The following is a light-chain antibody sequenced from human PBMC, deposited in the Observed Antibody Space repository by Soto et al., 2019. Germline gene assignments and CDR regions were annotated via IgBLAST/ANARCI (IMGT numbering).Light chain of an antibody. J-gene: IGKJ2*01. CDR2: WAS. CDR3: QQYYTTPYT. CDR1: QSLLHSSNKENY. V-gene: IGKV4-1*01. Sequence: DIVMTQSPDALAVSLGERATINCKSSQSLLHSSNKENYLAWYQQRPGQPPSLLLYWASTRESGVPDRFRGSGSGTEFTLTINSLQADDVAVYYCQQYYTTPYTFGPGTKLEI.